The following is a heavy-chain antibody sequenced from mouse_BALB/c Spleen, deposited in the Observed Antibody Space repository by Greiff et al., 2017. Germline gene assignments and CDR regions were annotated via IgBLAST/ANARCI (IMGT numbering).Heavy chain of an antibody. CDR1: GFNIKDTY. D-gene: IGHD3-1*01. CDR3: ARREVGSYYAMDY. Sequence: VQLQQSGAELVKPGASVKLSCTASGFNIKDTYMHWVKQRPEQGLEWIGRIDPANGNTKYDPKFQGKATITADTSSNTAYLQLSSLTSEDTAVYYCARREVGSYYAMDYWGQGTSVTVSS. J-gene: IGHJ4*01. V-gene: IGHV14-3*02. CDR2: IDPANGNT.